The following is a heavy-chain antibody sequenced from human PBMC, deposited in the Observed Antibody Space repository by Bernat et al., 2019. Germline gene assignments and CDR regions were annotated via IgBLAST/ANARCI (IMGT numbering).Heavy chain of an antibody. J-gene: IGHJ4*02. CDR1: GFTFSSYG. Sequence: EVQLLESGGGSPQPGGSLRLSCAASGFTFSSYGMSWVRQAPGKGLEWVSTFSGGDGTTYYADSVKGRFTISRDNSKNTLYLQMNSLRAEDTAVYYCAKDCGGSCYGFHYWGQRTLVTVSS. V-gene: IGHV3-23*01. D-gene: IGHD2-15*01. CDR3: AKDCGGSCYGFHY. CDR2: FSGGDGTT.